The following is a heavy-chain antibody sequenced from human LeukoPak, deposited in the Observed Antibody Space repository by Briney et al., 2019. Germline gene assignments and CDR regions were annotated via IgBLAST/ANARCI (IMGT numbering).Heavy chain of an antibody. CDR2: IYYSGST. CDR3: GRLGAWIQLRQGYLDL. Sequence: SETLSLTCTVSGGSISSTTYYWDWIRQPPGKGLEWIGTIYYSGSTYYNPSLKSRVTISVDTSRNEFSLNLSSVTAAATAVYYCGRLGAWIQLRQGYLDLWGRGTLVTVSS. V-gene: IGHV4-39*01. CDR1: GGSISSTTYY. J-gene: IGHJ2*01. D-gene: IGHD5-18*01.